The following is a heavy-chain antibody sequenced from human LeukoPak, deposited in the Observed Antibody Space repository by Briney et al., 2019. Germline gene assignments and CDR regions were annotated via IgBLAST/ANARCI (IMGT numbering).Heavy chain of an antibody. CDR1: GFTVSSNY. CDR2: IYSGGST. Sequence: GGSLRLSCAASGFTVSSNYMSWVRQAPGKGLEWVSVIYSGGSTYYADSVKGRFTISRHNSKNTMYLQMNSLTAEDTAAYYCANRAVAGTRPFDYWGQGTLVTVSS. D-gene: IGHD6-19*01. V-gene: IGHV3-53*01. J-gene: IGHJ4*02. CDR3: ANRAVAGTRPFDY.